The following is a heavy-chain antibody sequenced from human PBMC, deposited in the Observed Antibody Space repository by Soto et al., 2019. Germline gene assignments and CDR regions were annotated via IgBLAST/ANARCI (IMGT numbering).Heavy chain of an antibody. CDR2: ISGSGGST. V-gene: IGHV3-23*01. D-gene: IGHD6-13*01. J-gene: IGHJ4*02. CDR1: GLTFISYA. Sequence: RGSLRLSCAVSGLTFISYAIIFFRHCPCKWLEWVSTISGSGGSTYYADSVKGRFTISRDNSRDTLCLQMNNLRAEDTAVYYCAKGTVGSTLQPYYFDFWGQGTLVTVS. CDR3: AKGTVGSTLQPYYFDF.